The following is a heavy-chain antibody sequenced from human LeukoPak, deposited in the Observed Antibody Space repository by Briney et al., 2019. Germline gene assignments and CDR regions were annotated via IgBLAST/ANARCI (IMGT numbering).Heavy chain of an antibody. CDR2: IYYSGST. CDR3: ARGAFYDFWSFDY. V-gene: IGHV4-59*01. D-gene: IGHD3-3*01. CDR1: GGSISSYY. Sequence: PSETLSLTCTVSGGSISSYYWSWIRQPPGKGLEWIGYIYYSGSTNYNPSLKSRVTISVDTSKNQFSLKLSSVTAAGTAVYYCARGAFYDFWSFDYWGQGTLVTVSS. J-gene: IGHJ4*02.